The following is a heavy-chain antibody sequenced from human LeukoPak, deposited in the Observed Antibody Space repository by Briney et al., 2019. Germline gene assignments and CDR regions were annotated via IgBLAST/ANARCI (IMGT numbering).Heavy chain of an antibody. V-gene: IGHV1-46*01. D-gene: IGHD4-23*01. J-gene: IGHJ4*02. Sequence: ASVKVSCKASGYTFTSYYMHWVRQVPGQGLEWMGIINPSGGSTSYAQKFQGRVTMTRDTSTSTVYMELSSLRSEDTAVYYCARVTGTGGNPYYFDYWGQGTLVTVSS. CDR2: INPSGGST. CDR1: GYTFTSYY. CDR3: ARVTGTGGNPYYFDY.